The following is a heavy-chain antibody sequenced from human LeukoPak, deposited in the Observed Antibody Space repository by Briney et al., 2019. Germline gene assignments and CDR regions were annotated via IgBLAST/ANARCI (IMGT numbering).Heavy chain of an antibody. D-gene: IGHD1-26*01. CDR3: ARRSGYYFDY. CDR1: GFIFSNYG. Sequence: PGGSLRLSCAASGFIFSNYGMYWVRQAPGKGLEWVALNADSVKGRFTISRDNSKNTLYLQMNSLRAEDTAVYYCARRSGYYFDYWGQGTLVTVSS. J-gene: IGHJ4*02. V-gene: IGHV3-33*08.